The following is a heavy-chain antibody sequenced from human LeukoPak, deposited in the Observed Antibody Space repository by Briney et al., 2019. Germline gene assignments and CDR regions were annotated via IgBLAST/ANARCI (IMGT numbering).Heavy chain of an antibody. D-gene: IGHD6-19*01. Sequence: GGSLRLSCAASGFTFSSYAMSWVRQAPGKGLEGVSDVTGSGGSTYYADSVKGRFTISRDNSDNTLYLQMNSLRAEDTAVYYCAKGYSSGSQGVDYWGQGTLVTVSS. CDR1: GFTFSSYA. J-gene: IGHJ4*02. V-gene: IGHV3-23*01. CDR3: AKGYSSGSQGVDY. CDR2: VTGSGGST.